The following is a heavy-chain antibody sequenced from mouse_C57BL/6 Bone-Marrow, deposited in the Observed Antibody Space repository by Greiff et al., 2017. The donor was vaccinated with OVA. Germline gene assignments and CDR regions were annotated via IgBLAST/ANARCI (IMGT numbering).Heavy chain of an antibody. V-gene: IGHV5-2*01. Sequence: VQLQESGGGLVQPGESLKLSCESNEYEFPSHDMSWVRKTPEKRLELVAPINSDGGSTYYPATMARRFIISRDNTKKTLYLQMSVLRSEDTALYYCATTIVSYFDYWGQGTTLTVSS. D-gene: IGHD2-5*01. J-gene: IGHJ2*01. CDR3: ATTIVSYFDY. CDR1: EYEFPSHD. CDR2: INSDGGST.